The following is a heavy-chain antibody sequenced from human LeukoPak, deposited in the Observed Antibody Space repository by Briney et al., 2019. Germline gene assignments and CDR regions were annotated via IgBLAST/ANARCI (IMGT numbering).Heavy chain of an antibody. CDR1: DDTFTSYG. CDR2: ISAYNGNT. CDR3: ARVRYCGSYLRPGYFDY. D-gene: IGHD1-26*01. Sequence: GASVKVSCKASDDTFTSYGISWVRQAPGQGLEWMGWISAYNGNTNYAQKLQGRVTMTTDTSTSTAYMELRSLRSDDTAVYYCARVRYCGSYLRPGYFDYWGQGTLVTVSS. V-gene: IGHV1-18*01. J-gene: IGHJ4*02.